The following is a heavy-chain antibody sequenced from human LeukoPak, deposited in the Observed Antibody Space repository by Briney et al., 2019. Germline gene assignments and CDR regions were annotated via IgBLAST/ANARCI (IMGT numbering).Heavy chain of an antibody. V-gene: IGHV1-2*02. CDR2: INPNSGGT. J-gene: IGHJ5*02. Sequence: GASVKVSCKASGYTFTGYYMHWVRQAPGQGLEWMGWINPNSGGTNYAQKFQGRVTMTRDTSISTAYMELSRLRSDDTAVYYCARDYGDSEVWFDPWGQGTLVTVSS. CDR3: ARDYGDSEVWFDP. D-gene: IGHD4-17*01. CDR1: GYTFTGYY.